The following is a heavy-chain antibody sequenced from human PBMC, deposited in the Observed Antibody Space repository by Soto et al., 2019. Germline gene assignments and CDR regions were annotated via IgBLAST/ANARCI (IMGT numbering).Heavy chain of an antibody. D-gene: IGHD7-27*01. CDR1: GCSISSGGYY. J-gene: IGHJ4*02. CDR2: IYYSGST. V-gene: IGHV4-61*08. CDR3: AKNWNWGSLVH. Sequence: SETLSLTCTFSGCSISSGGYYWSWIRQHPGKGLEWIGYIYYSGSTNYNPSLKSRVTISVDTPKNQFSLKLSSVTAADTAVYYCAKNWNWGSLVHWGQGTLVTVSS.